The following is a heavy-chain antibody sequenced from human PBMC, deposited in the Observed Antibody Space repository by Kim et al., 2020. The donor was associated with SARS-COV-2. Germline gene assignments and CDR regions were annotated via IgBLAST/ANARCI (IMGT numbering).Heavy chain of an antibody. CDR3: AKGGRGDDGNTWYDS. CDR1: GFTFRNYG. J-gene: IGHJ5*01. D-gene: IGHD5-12*01. Sequence: GGSLRLSCAASGFTFRNYGMSWVRQAPGEGLEWVSSIEGSNGKTYYADSVKGRFTISRDNSMNALYLQMNSLRAEDTAVYYCAKGGRGDDGNTWYDSWGQGVLVTVSS. CDR2: IEGSNGKT. V-gene: IGHV3-23*01.